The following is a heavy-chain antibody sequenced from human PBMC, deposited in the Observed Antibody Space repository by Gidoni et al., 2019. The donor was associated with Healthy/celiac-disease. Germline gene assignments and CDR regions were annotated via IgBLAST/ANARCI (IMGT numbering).Heavy chain of an antibody. J-gene: IGHJ6*02. CDR1: GFTFSSYA. V-gene: IGHV3-23*04. D-gene: IGHD6-19*01. CDR2: ISGSGGST. Sequence: EVQLVESGGGLVQPGGSLRLSCAASGFTFSSYAMSWVRQAPGKGLEWVSAISGSGGSTYYADSVKGRFTISRDNSKNTLYLQMNSLRAEDTAVYYVWGLSSGWYGADGMDVWGQGTTVTVSS. CDR3: WGLSSGWYGADGMDV.